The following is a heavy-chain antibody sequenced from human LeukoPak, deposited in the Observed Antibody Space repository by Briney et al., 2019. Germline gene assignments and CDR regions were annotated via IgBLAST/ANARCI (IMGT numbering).Heavy chain of an antibody. Sequence: PGGSLRLSCAASGFTFDDYGMSWVRQAPGKGLEWVSGINWNGGSTGYADPVKGRFTISRDNAKNSLYLQMNSLRAEDTALYYCARTRVPAAPFDYWGQGTLVTVSS. D-gene: IGHD2-2*01. V-gene: IGHV3-20*04. CDR1: GFTFDDYG. CDR2: INWNGGST. J-gene: IGHJ4*02. CDR3: ARTRVPAAPFDY.